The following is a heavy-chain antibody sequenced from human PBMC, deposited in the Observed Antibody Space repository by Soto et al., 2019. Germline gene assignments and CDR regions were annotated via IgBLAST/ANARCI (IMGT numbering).Heavy chain of an antibody. J-gene: IGHJ4*02. D-gene: IGHD3-16*01. Sequence: QVQLVESGGGVVQPGASLRLSCVGSGFTFRSYVIHWVRQAPGKGLEWVALTSYDGSNKYYDDSVKGRFTISRDNSRKTGALQLERLRLQGRGLYFCARWGKTGGLAVWGQGTLVSVSS. CDR3: ARWGKTGGLAV. CDR1: GFTFRSYV. V-gene: IGHV3-30*05. CDR2: TSYDGSNK.